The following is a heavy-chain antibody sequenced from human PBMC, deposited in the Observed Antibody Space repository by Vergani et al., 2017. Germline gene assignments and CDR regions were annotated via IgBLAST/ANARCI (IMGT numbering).Heavy chain of an antibody. Sequence: QVQLVESGGGVVQPGRSLRLSCAASGFTFNQYGMHWVRQAPGKGLEWVAVTWYDGNNKQYADSVKGRFTISRDNSKSTLYLQVNSLRTEDTAVYYCATKSCGTPGCQIGYFREWGQGTLVTVSS. CDR2: TWYDGNNK. V-gene: IGHV3-33*01. D-gene: IGHD1-1*01. CDR3: ATKSCGTPGCQIGYFRE. J-gene: IGHJ1*01. CDR1: GFTFNQYG.